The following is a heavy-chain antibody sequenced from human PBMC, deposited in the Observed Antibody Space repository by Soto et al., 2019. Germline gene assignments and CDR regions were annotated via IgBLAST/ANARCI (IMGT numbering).Heavy chain of an antibody. CDR1: GYTFTSYG. D-gene: IGHD3-3*01. J-gene: IGHJ6*02. Sequence: QVQLVQSGAEVKKPGASVKVSCKASGYTFTSYGISWVRQAPGQGLEWMGWISAYNGNTNYAQKLQGRVTMTTDTSTSTAYMELRSLRSDDTAMYYCARRFPVAIFGVVIPPFGMDVWGQGTTVTVSS. V-gene: IGHV1-18*01. CDR2: ISAYNGNT. CDR3: ARRFPVAIFGVVIPPFGMDV.